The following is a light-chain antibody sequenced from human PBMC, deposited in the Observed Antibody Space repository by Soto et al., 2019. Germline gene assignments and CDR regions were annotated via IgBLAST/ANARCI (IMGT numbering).Light chain of an antibody. V-gene: IGKV1-39*01. J-gene: IGKJ2*01. CDR1: QSISTY. CDR3: QQSYSTPPT. Sequence: DIQMTQSPSSLSASVGDRVTITCRASQSISTYLNWYQQKVGKAPKLLIYAASSLQRGVPSRFSGSVSRTDFTLTISSLQPEDFANSYSQQSYSTPPTFDQGTNLEIK. CDR2: AAS.